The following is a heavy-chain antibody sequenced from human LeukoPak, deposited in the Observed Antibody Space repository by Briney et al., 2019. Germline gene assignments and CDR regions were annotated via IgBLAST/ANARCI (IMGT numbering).Heavy chain of an antibody. V-gene: IGHV4-4*07. D-gene: IGHD6-13*01. J-gene: IGHJ4*02. CDR3: ARAYSSSWFPVDY. Sequence: ASETLSLTCTVSADSISNFWWNWIRLPAGKGLEWIGRIYTSGSTNYNPSLKSRVTISVDTSKNQFSLKLSSVTAADTAVYYCARAYSSSWFPVDYWGQGTLVTVSS. CDR2: IYTSGST. CDR1: ADSISNFW.